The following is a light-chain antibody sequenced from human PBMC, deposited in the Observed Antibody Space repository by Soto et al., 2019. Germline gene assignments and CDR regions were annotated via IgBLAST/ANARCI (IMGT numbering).Light chain of an antibody. CDR3: SSYIRTTTQV. CDR2: DIS. Sequence: QSALTQPASVSGSPGQSVTISCTGTSSDGGEYDYVSWYQQYPGKAPKLIIYDISNRPSGVSNRFSGSKSGNTASLTVSGLQTEDEAAYFCSSYIRTTTQVFGGGTKLTVL. J-gene: IGLJ2*01. V-gene: IGLV2-14*01. CDR1: SSDGGEYDY.